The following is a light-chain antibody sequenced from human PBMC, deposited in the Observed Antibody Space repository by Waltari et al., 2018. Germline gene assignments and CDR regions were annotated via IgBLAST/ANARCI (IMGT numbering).Light chain of an antibody. CDR1: TLRDQF. CDR2: LDS. V-gene: IGLV3-1*01. J-gene: IGLJ3*02. Sequence: SHELTQPPSVSVSPGPTATLTCSGDTLRDQFASWYQQRPSQSPVLVIYLDSKRPPGIPERISGSKSGETATLTISGTQATDEADYYCQAWASTNWAFGGGTKLTVL. CDR3: QAWASTNWA.